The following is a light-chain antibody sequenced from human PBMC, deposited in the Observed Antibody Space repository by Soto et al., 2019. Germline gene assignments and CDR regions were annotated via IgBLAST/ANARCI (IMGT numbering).Light chain of an antibody. CDR2: GAS. CDR3: QQDVSSAPEWT. Sequence: EIVLTQSPGTLSLSPGERATLSCRASQTFSSGYLAWYQQKPGQAPRLLIYGASSRATGIPDRFSGSVSGTDFTLTISRLESEDFAVYYCQQDVSSAPEWTFGQGTKVDTK. J-gene: IGKJ1*01. CDR1: QTFSSGY. V-gene: IGKV3-20*01.